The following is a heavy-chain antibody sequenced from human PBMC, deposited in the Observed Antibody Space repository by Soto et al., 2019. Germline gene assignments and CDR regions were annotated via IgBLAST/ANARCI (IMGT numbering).Heavy chain of an antibody. CDR1: GFTFSSYW. V-gene: IGHV3-74*01. CDR2: IKFDGSST. CDR3: ARGIRNYYGVDV. J-gene: IGHJ6*02. Sequence: EVQLVESGGGLVQPGGSLRLSCVASGFTFSSYWMHWVRQAPRKGLVWVSRIKFDGSSTSYADSVKGRFTISRDNAKNTVYLPMNSLRADDTGVYYCARGIRNYYGVDVWGQGTTVTVSS. D-gene: IGHD1-20*01.